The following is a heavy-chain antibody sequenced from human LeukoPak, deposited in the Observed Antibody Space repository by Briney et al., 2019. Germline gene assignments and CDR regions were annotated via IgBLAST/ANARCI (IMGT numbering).Heavy chain of an antibody. V-gene: IGHV3-48*03. J-gene: IGHJ6*02. CDR3: ARDQGAYTYGRHYFYCGMDV. CDR2: ITGSGTTV. Sequence: PGGSLRLSCAASGFXFSSYEINWVRQAPGKGLEWVSYITGSGTTVYYADSVKGRFTISRDNAKKSLYLQMSSLRAEDTAVYYCARDQGAYTYGRHYFYCGMDVWGQGITVTVSS. CDR1: GFXFSSYE. D-gene: IGHD5-18*01.